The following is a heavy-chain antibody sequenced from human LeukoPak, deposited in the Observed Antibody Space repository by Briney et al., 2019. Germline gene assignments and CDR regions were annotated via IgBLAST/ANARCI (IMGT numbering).Heavy chain of an antibody. Sequence: PSETLSLTCAVYGGSFSGYYWSWFRQPPGKGLEWIGEINHRAHTNYSPSLKGRVTISVDTSMNQFSLKLSSVTAADTAVYYCARMGYCSSTSCPTTGNRPYWGQGTLVTVSS. CDR2: INHRAHT. D-gene: IGHD2-2*01. CDR3: ARMGYCSSTSCPTTGNRPY. CDR1: GGSFSGYY. J-gene: IGHJ4*02. V-gene: IGHV4-34*01.